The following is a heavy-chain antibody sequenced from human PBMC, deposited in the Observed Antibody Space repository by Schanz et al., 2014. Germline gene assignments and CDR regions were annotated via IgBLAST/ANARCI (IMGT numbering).Heavy chain of an antibody. D-gene: IGHD6-19*01. CDR2: IYHSGST. Sequence: QVQLQESGPGLVKPSETLSLTCAVSGGSISSSDWWSWVRQPPGKGLEWIGEIYHSGSTNYNPSLKSRLPITVDKPKKQFSLKVTSMTAADTAVYYCARGHHPHGITVAARGFDPWGQGTLVTVSS. J-gene: IGHJ5*02. CDR1: GGSISSSDW. V-gene: IGHV4-4*02. CDR3: ARGHHPHGITVAARGFDP.